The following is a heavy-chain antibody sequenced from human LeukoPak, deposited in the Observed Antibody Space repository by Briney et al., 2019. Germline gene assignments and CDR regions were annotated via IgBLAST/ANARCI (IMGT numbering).Heavy chain of an antibody. CDR1: GGSISNYY. D-gene: IGHD3-10*01. CDR3: ARIRNYGSGTYIPFVDY. CDR2: LYYSGSA. J-gene: IGHJ4*02. V-gene: IGHV4-59*01. Sequence: SETLSLTCTVSGGSISNYYWSWIRQPPGKGLVWIGYLYYSGSANYNPSLKSRVTISLDTSKNQFSLKLSSLTAADTAVYYCARIRNYGSGTYIPFVDYWGQGTLVTVSS.